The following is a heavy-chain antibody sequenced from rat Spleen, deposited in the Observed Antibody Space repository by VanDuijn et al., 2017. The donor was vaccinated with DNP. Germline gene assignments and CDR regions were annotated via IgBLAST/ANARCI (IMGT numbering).Heavy chain of an antibody. J-gene: IGHJ2*01. Sequence: QVQLKESGPGLVQPSQTLSLTCTVSGFSLTNYGVSWIRQPPGKGLEWLAAISSGGNTDYNSAIKSRLSISRDTSKSQVFLKMNSLQTEDTAMYFCARIGGANWGYYFDYWGQGVMVTVSS. D-gene: IGHD5-1*01. CDR2: ISSGGNT. V-gene: IGHV2S8*01. CDR3: ARIGGANWGYYFDY. CDR1: GFSLTNYG.